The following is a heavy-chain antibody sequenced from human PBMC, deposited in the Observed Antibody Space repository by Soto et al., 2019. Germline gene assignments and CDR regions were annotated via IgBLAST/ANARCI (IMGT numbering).Heavy chain of an antibody. V-gene: IGHV4-59*01. J-gene: IGHJ6*03. Sequence: SETLSLTCTVSGGSISVYYWSWIRQPPGKGLEWIGYIHHRGSTNYNPSLKSRVTISADTSKNHLSLKLSSVTAADTAVYYCARAVVVVPAETYYMDVWGKGTTVTVSS. CDR3: ARAVVVVPAETYYMDV. CDR2: IHHRGST. CDR1: GGSISVYY. D-gene: IGHD2-2*01.